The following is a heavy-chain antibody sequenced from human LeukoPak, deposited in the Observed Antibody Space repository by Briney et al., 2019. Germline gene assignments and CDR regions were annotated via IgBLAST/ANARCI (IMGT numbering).Heavy chain of an antibody. D-gene: IGHD6-19*01. CDR3: AREGSGWYGNFDY. J-gene: IGHJ4*02. CDR1: AYTFTGYY. Sequence: GASVKVSCKASAYTFTGYYMHWVRQAPGQGLEWMGWINPDSGGTNYAQKFQGRVTMTRDTSISTAHMEVSRLRSGDTAVYYCAREGSGWYGNFDYWGQGTLVTVSS. V-gene: IGHV1-2*02. CDR2: INPDSGGT.